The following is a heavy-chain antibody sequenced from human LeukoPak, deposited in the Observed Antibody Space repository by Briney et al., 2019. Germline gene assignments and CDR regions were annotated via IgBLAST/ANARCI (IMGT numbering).Heavy chain of an antibody. V-gene: IGHV3-21*04. CDR1: GFTFSSYT. CDR3: ARETEYGGNFDY. CDR2: ISGSGSTI. J-gene: IGHJ4*02. D-gene: IGHD3-16*01. Sequence: PGGSLRLSCAASGFTFSSYTMSWVRQAPGKGLEWVSAISGSGSTIYYADSVKGRFTISRDNAKNSLYLQMNSLRAEDTAVYYCARETEYGGNFDYWGQGTLVTVSS.